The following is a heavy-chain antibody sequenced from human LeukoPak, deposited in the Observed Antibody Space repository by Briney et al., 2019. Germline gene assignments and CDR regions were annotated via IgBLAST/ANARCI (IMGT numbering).Heavy chain of an antibody. J-gene: IGHJ4*02. V-gene: IGHV3-48*03. CDR3: AREERYCTNGVCPGAFDY. Sequence: GGSLRLSCAASGFTFSSYEMHWGRHAPGEGLEWVSYISKSGRTIYSADSVKGRYNISRDNAKNSLYLQMNSLRAEDTAVYYCAREERYCTNGVCPGAFDYGGQGTLVTVSS. CDR1: GFTFSSYE. D-gene: IGHD2-8*01. CDR2: ISKSGRTI.